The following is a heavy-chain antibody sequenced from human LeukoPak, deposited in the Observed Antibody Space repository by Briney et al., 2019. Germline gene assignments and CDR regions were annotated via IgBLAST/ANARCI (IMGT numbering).Heavy chain of an antibody. V-gene: IGHV3-30*18. CDR3: AKDKRPPALPRNYYGMDV. D-gene: IGHD2-15*01. CDR2: ISYDGSNK. Sequence: GRSLRLSCAASGFTFSSYGMHWVRQAPGKGLEWVAVISYDGSNKYYADSVKGRFTISRDNSKNTLYLRMNSLRAEDTAVYYCAKDKRPPALPRNYYGMDVWGKGTTVTVSS. CDR1: GFTFSSYG. J-gene: IGHJ6*04.